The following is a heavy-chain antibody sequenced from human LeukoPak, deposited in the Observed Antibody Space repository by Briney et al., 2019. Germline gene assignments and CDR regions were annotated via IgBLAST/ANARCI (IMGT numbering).Heavy chain of an antibody. D-gene: IGHD6-13*01. Sequence: SETLSLTCSVSGGSMSDYYWNWIRQTPGKGLEWIGYIYYNGNTNYNPSLESRVTLSVDTSKNQFSLKLSSVTAADTAVYYCARSWWQLVLGFDPWGQGTLVTVSS. CDR3: ARSWWQLVLGFDP. V-gene: IGHV4-59*08. CDR2: IYYNGNT. CDR1: GGSMSDYY. J-gene: IGHJ5*02.